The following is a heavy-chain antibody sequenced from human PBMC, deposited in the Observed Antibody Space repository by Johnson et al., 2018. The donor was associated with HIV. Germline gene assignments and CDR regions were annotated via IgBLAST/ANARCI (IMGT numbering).Heavy chain of an antibody. CDR1: GFIFSSSW. J-gene: IGHJ3*02. Sequence: MQLVESGGGLVQPGGSLRLSCAASGFIFSSSWLHWVRQTPGKGLVWVARRNRDASKKNYADSVKGRFTISRDKAKNTLHLQMNNLRAEDKGVYYCAREWGMITFGGVIPRNAFDIWGQGTMVTVSS. D-gene: IGHD3-16*01. CDR2: RNRDASKK. V-gene: IGHV3-74*01. CDR3: AREWGMITFGGVIPRNAFDI.